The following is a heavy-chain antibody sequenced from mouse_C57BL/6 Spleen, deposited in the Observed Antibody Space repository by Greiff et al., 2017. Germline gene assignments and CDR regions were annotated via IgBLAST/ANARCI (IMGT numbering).Heavy chain of an antibody. V-gene: IGHV1-53*01. Sequence: QVQLQQPGTELVKPGASVKLSCKASGYTFTSYWMHWVKQRPGQGLEWIGNINPSNGGTNYNEKFKSKATLTVDKSSSTAYMQLSSLTSEDSAVYYCSRYHYYGSSYVGYFDVWGTGTTVTVSS. D-gene: IGHD1-1*01. CDR1: GYTFTSYW. J-gene: IGHJ1*03. CDR2: INPSNGGT. CDR3: SRYHYYGSSYVGYFDV.